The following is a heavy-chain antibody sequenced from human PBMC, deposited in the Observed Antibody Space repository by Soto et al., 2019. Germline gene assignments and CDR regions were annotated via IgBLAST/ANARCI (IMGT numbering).Heavy chain of an antibody. J-gene: IGHJ5*02. V-gene: IGHV3-15*01. CDR3: STYDYIWGTPRSRWST. CDR1: VLTLSESW. CDR2: VLSESDGSKT. D-gene: IGHD3-16*01. Sequence: PEGSLRLSGAAAVLTLSESWMSWVRQSPGKGLEWVARVLSESDGSKTDYTAPVKDRFTISRDDSKNMLYLQMNNLKTEDTAVYYCSTYDYIWGTPRSRWSTWGLGDPLTISS.